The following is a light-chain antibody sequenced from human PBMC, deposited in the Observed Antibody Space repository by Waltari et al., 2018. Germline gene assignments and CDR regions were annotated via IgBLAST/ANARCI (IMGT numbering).Light chain of an antibody. CDR3: QQFGGSPKYT. V-gene: IGKV3-20*01. J-gene: IGKJ2*01. Sequence: IALSQSPAPLSLAPVDSTTRSCRSSQIISNNYLAWYQEKPGQAPRLLIYGTSHRANCVADGCSGGGSWTDFSLTISRLEPEDDAVFYCQQFGGSPKYTFGQGTRLEIK. CDR2: GTS. CDR1: QIISNNY.